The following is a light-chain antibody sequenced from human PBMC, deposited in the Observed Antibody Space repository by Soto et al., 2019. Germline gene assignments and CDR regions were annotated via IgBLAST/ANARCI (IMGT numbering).Light chain of an antibody. J-gene: IGKJ2*01. CDR3: QQYYSYPYT. CDR2: DAS. CDR1: QSISSW. Sequence: DIQMTQSPSTLSASLGDRVTITCRASQSISSWLAWYQQKPGKAPQLLIYDASSLESVVPARFSGSGSGTEFTLTISSLQPDDFATYYCQQYYSYPYTFGQGTKLEIK. V-gene: IGKV1-5*01.